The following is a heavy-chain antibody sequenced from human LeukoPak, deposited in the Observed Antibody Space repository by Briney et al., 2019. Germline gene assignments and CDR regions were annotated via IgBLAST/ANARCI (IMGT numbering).Heavy chain of an antibody. CDR3: ASLITMVRGVIMVFDY. Sequence: SETLSLTCTVSGYSISSGYYWGWIRQPPGEGLEWIGSIYHSGSTYYNPSLKSRVTISVDTSKNQFSLKLSSVTAADTAVYYCASLITMVRGVIMVFDYWGQGTLVTVSS. J-gene: IGHJ4*02. CDR2: IYHSGST. CDR1: GYSISSGYY. V-gene: IGHV4-38-2*02. D-gene: IGHD3-10*01.